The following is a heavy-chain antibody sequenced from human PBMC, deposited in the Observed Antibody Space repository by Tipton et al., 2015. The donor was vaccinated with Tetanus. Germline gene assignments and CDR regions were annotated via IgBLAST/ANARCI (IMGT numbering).Heavy chain of an antibody. D-gene: IGHD3-10*01. CDR3: ARVESDGSGTNYNFYYMDV. V-gene: IGHV4-59*01. Sequence: TLSLTCTVSGGSIGTYHWNWIRQPHGKGLEWIGYIDYFGTTKYNPSLMSRVAMSVDTSKNQLSLKLSSVTSADTAVYYCARVESDGSGTNYNFYYMDVCGKGTTVTVSS. J-gene: IGHJ6*03. CDR1: GGSIGTYH. CDR2: IDYFGTT.